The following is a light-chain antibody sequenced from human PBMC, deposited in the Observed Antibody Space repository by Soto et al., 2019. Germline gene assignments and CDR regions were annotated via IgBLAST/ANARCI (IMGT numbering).Light chain of an antibody. J-gene: IGLJ2*01. CDR2: EGT. CDR1: TSDLGSYNL. Sequence: QLVLTQPASISGSPGQSITISCTGSTSDLGSYNLVSWYQQHPGKAPKLMIYEGTERPSGISNRFSGSKSGNTASLTISGLQAEDEANYYCCSYAGINNFVLFGGGTKLTVL. V-gene: IGLV2-23*01. CDR3: CSYAGINNFVL.